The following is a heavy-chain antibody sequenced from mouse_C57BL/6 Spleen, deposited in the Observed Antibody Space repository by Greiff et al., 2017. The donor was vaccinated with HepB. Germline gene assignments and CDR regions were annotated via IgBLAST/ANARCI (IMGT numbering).Heavy chain of an antibody. V-gene: IGHV1-82*01. Sequence: QVQLQQSGPELVKPGASVKISCKASGYAFSSSWMNWVKQRPGKGLEWIGRIYPGDGDTNYNGKFKGKATLTADKSSSTAYMQLSSLTSEDSAVYFCAREESTMVDYWGQGTTLTVSS. D-gene: IGHD2-1*01. CDR2: IYPGDGDT. CDR3: AREESTMVDY. J-gene: IGHJ2*01. CDR1: GYAFSSSW.